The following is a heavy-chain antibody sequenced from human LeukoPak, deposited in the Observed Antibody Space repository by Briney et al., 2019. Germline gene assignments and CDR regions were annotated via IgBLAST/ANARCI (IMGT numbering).Heavy chain of an antibody. CDR1: GFTVSSNY. CDR2: IYSGGST. Sequence: PGGSLRLSCAVSGFTVSSNYMSWARQAPGKGLEWVSVIYSGGSTYYAASVKGRFTISRDNSKNTLYLQVNSLRAEDTAVYYCARGLSGSYHYFDYWGQGTLVTVSS. V-gene: IGHV3-53*01. D-gene: IGHD1-26*01. J-gene: IGHJ4*02. CDR3: ARGLSGSYHYFDY.